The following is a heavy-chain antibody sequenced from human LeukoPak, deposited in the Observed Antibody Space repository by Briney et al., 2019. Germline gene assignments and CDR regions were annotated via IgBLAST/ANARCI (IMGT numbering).Heavy chain of an antibody. CDR1: GGSISSYY. CDR3: ARVYYSRSYDYWYFDI. Sequence: SETLSLTCSVSGGSISSYYWSWIRQPPGKGLEWIGYTHYSGSTNYNPSLKSRVTISVDTSRSQFSLKLSSVTAADTAVYYCARVYYSRSYDYWYFDIWGRGTLVTVSS. D-gene: IGHD6-13*01. CDR2: THYSGST. J-gene: IGHJ2*01. V-gene: IGHV4-59*01.